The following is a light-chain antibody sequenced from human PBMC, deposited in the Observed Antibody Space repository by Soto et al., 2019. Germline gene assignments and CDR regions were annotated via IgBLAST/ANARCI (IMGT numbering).Light chain of an antibody. CDR2: ATS. V-gene: IGKV1-9*01. CDR1: QGFGSY. Sequence: IQLTQSPPSLSASVGDRVTITCRASQGFGSYLAWYQQKPGKVPKLXIYATSTLQSGVPSRFSGSASGTDLTITISGLQPEDSETYYCQQLNSYPVTFGPGTKVDIK. CDR3: QQLNSYPVT. J-gene: IGKJ3*01.